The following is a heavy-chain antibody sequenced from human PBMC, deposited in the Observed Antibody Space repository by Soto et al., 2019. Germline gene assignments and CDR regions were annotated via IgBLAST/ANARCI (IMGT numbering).Heavy chain of an antibody. CDR2: ISAYNGNT. Sequence: QVQLVQSGAEVKKPGASVKVSCKASGYTFTSYGISWVRQGPGQGLEWMGWISAYNGNTNYAQKLQGRVTMTTDTSTSTAYMELRSLRSDDTAGYYCARIRGYSSSWPGNWFDPWGQGTLVTVSS. CDR3: ARIRGYSSSWPGNWFDP. J-gene: IGHJ5*02. CDR1: GYTFTSYG. D-gene: IGHD6-13*01. V-gene: IGHV1-18*01.